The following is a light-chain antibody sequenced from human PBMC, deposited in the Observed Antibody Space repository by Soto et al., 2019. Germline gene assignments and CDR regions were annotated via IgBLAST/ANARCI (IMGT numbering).Light chain of an antibody. V-gene: IGLV7-46*01. CDR3: FLTYSGVWGV. Sequence: QAVVTQEPSLTVSPGGTVTLTCGSSTGAVTSGRYPFRFQQKPGQAPRALIFDINKKHSWTPARFSGSLLGGKAALTLSGAQPEDEADYYCFLTYSGVWGVFGGGTQLTVL. J-gene: IGLJ3*02. CDR1: TGAVTSGRY. CDR2: DIN.